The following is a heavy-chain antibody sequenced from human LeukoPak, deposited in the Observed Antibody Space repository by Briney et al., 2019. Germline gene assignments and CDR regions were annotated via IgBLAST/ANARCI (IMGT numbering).Heavy chain of an antibody. D-gene: IGHD3-16*02. CDR2: ISYDGSNK. Sequence: GGSLRLSCVASGFTFSSYSMHWVRQSPGKGLEWGTVISYDGSNKYVADSVKGRFTISRDNSKNTLYLQMNSLRAEDRAVYYCVRDQASVSGSYHHFDYWGQGTLVTVSS. J-gene: IGHJ4*02. V-gene: IGHV3-30*04. CDR1: GFTFSSYS. CDR3: VRDQASVSGSYHHFDY.